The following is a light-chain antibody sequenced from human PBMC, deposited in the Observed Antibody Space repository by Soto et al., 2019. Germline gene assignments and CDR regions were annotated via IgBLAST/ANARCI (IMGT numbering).Light chain of an antibody. CDR1: QSISSY. CDR3: QQSYSTPYT. CDR2: AAS. J-gene: IGKJ2*01. V-gene: IGKV1-39*01. Sequence: DIQMTQSPSSLSASVGDRVTITCRASQSISSYLNWYQQKPGKAPKLLIYAASSLQSGVQSRFSGRGSGTDLTLSISSLQPEDFATYYWQQSYSTPYTFGQGTKLEIK.